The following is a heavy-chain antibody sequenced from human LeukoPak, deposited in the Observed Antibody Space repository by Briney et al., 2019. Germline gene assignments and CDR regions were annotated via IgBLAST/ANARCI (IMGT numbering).Heavy chain of an antibody. D-gene: IGHD6-19*01. CDR2: ISGDGGST. V-gene: IGHV3-43*02. CDR3: AKVAYSSGWYYDYYYYYGMDV. CDR1: GFTFDDYA. Sequence: GGSLRLSCAASGFTFDDYAMHWVRQAPGKGLEWVSLISGDGGSTYYADSVKGRFTISRDNSKNSLYLQMNSLRTEDTALYYCAKVAYSSGWYYDYYYYYGMDVWGQGTTVTVSS. J-gene: IGHJ6*02.